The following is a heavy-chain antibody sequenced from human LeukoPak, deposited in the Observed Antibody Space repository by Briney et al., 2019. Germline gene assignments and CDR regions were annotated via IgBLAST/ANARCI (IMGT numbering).Heavy chain of an antibody. CDR1: GGSISSSSYY. J-gene: IGHJ6*02. CDR3: ARAYSSSSGYYYGMDV. CDR2: IYYSGST. Sequence: SETLSLTCTVSGGSISSSSYYWGWIRQPPGKGLEWIGSIYYSGSTYYNPSLKSRVTISVDTSKNQFSLKLSSVTAADTAVYYCARAYSSSSGYYYGMDVWGQGTTVTVSS. V-gene: IGHV4-39*07. D-gene: IGHD6-6*01.